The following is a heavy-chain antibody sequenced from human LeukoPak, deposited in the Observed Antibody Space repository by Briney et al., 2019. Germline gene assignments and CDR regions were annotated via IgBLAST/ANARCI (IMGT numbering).Heavy chain of an antibody. V-gene: IGHV2-5*02. CDR1: GFSLSTSGVG. Sequence: SGPTLVNPTQTLTLTCTFSGFSLSTSGVGVGWIRQPPGKALEWLALIYWDDDKRYSPSLKSRLTITKDTSKNQVVLTMTNMDPVDTATYYCAHRPPANGFGSSGYYYGGFDYWGQGTLVTVSS. CDR2: IYWDDDK. CDR3: AHRPPANGFGSSGYYYGGFDY. J-gene: IGHJ4*02. D-gene: IGHD3-22*01.